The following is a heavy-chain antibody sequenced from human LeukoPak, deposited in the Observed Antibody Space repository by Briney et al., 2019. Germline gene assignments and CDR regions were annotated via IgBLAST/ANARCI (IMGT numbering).Heavy chain of an antibody. CDR2: SRNEGHSYST. Sequence: GGSLRLSCAVSGFTFSDHYMDWVRQAPGKGLEWIGRSRNEGHSYSTDFAASVRGRASLSRDHSRNSLYLQINSLRTDDTAVYYCVALLRGIGYWGQGTLVTVSP. CDR3: VALLRGIGY. CDR1: GFTFSDHY. J-gene: IGHJ4*02. D-gene: IGHD3-10*01. V-gene: IGHV3-72*01.